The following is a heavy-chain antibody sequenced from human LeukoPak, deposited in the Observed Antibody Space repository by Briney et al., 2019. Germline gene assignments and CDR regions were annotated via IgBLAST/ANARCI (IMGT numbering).Heavy chain of an antibody. V-gene: IGHV3-48*01. D-gene: IGHD2-15*01. CDR1: GFTFSSYS. Sequence: PGGSLRLSCAASGFTFSSYSMNWVRKAPGKGLEWVSYISSSSSTIYYADSVKGRFTISRDNAKNSLYLQMNSLRAEDTAVYCCARGSQEGLPLDYYMDVWGKGTTVTVSS. J-gene: IGHJ6*03. CDR3: ARGSQEGLPLDYYMDV. CDR2: ISSSSSTI.